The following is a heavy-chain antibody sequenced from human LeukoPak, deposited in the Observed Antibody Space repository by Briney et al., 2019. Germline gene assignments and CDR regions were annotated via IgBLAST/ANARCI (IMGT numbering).Heavy chain of an antibody. J-gene: IGHJ6*03. D-gene: IGHD2-2*01. V-gene: IGHV4-59*13. CDR2: IYYSENT. CDR1: GDSISSYY. CDR3: ARGLLKGQLHLGYSYYMDV. Sequence: PSETLSLTCTVSGDSISSYYWSWIRQPPGKGLEWIGYIYYSENTYYNPSLKSRVTTSVDTSKNQFSLKLTSVTAADTAVYYCARGLLKGQLHLGYSYYMDVWGKGTTTTVSS.